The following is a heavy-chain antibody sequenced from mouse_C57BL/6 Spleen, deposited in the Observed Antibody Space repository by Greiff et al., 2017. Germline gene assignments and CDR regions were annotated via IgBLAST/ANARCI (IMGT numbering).Heavy chain of an antibody. V-gene: IGHV5-9-1*02. D-gene: IGHD2-4*01. CDR3: TRDGYDSYYYAMDY. Sequence: EVMLVESGEGLVKPGGSLKLSCAASGFTFSSYAMSWVRQTPEKRLEWVAYISSGGDYIYYADTVKGRFTISRDNARNTLYLQMSSLKSEDTAMYYCTRDGYDSYYYAMDYWGQGTSVTVSS. J-gene: IGHJ4*01. CDR1: GFTFSSYA. CDR2: ISSGGDYI.